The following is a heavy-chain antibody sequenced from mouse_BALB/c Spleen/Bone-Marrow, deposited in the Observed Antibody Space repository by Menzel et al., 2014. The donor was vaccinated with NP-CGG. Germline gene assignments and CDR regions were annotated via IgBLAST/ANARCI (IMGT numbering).Heavy chain of an antibody. Sequence: EVQGVESGGGLVQPGGSLKLSCAASGFTFSSYGMSWVRQTPDKRLELVATINGNGGSTYYLDSVKGRFTISRDNAKNTLYLQMSSLKSEDTAMYYCARVWYFDYWGQGTSLTVSS. CDR1: GFTFSSYG. CDR3: ARVWYFDY. CDR2: INGNGGST. V-gene: IGHV5-6-3*01. J-gene: IGHJ2*03.